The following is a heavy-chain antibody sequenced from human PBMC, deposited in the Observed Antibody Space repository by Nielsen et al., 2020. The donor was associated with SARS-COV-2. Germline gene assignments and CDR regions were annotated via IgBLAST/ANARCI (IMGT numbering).Heavy chain of an antibody. CDR3: ARVIRTYGLGSHYYMDV. CDR2: IYYSGST. V-gene: IGHV4-61*01. D-gene: IGHD4-17*01. CDR1: GGSVSSGSYY. Sequence: SETLSLTCTVSGGSVSSGSYYWSWIRQPPGKGLEWIGYIYYSGSTNYNPSLKSRVTISVDTSKNQFSLKLSSVTAADTAVYYCARVIRTYGLGSHYYMDVWGKGTTVTVSS. J-gene: IGHJ6*03.